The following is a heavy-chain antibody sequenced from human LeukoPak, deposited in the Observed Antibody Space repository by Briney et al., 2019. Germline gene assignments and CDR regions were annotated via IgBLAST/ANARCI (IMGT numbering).Heavy chain of an antibody. D-gene: IGHD3-22*01. J-gene: IGHJ4*02. V-gene: IGHV1-2*06. CDR2: INPNSGGT. CDR1: GYTFTGYY. Sequence: ASVKVSCKASGYTFTGYYMHWVRQAPGQGLEWMGRINPNSGGTNYAQKFQGRVTMTRDTSISTAYMELSRLRSDDTAVYYCARADLSYYDSSGYYHWGQGTLVTVSS. CDR3: ARADLSYYDSSGYYH.